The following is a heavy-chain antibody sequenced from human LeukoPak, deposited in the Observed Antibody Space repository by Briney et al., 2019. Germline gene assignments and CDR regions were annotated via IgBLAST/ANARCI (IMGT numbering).Heavy chain of an antibody. V-gene: IGHV3-7*01. D-gene: IGHD3-3*01. CDR2: INQGGSEK. CDR1: GFTFSKNW. CDR3: AWSGLFQEWTDVHAFDL. Sequence: GGSLRLSCTAFGFTFSKNWMTWVRQAPGEGLEWVANINQGGSEKYYVDSVKGRFTISRDNAKNSLYLQMNTLRAGDTALYYCAWSGLFQEWTDVHAFDLWGQGTMVTVSS. J-gene: IGHJ3*01.